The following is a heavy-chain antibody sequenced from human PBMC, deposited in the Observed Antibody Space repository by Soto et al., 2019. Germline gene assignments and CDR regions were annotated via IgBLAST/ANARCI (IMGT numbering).Heavy chain of an antibody. V-gene: IGHV3-30*03. CDR3: ARDGGQWEPIEH. D-gene: IGHD1-26*01. CDR1: GFTFSSYD. J-gene: IGHJ4*02. Sequence: PGGSLRLSCVASGFTFSSYDMHWVRQAPGKGLEWVAVISYDGSNKYYADSVKGRFTISRDNSKNTLYLQMNSVRAEDTAVYYCARDGGQWEPIEHWGQGTLVTVSS. CDR2: ISYDGSNK.